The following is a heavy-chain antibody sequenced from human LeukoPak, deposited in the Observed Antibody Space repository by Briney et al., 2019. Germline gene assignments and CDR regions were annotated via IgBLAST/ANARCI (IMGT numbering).Heavy chain of an antibody. J-gene: IGHJ4*02. Sequence: SDTLSLTCTVSGGSISDYYWTWIRQSPGRGLEWIGYMDYSGSTAYNPSLKSRVTISIDTSKKQFSLELSSVTAADTAIYFCARRKRGSGGPFDYWGQGTLVTVSS. CDR1: GGSISDYY. V-gene: IGHV4-59*08. CDR3: ARRKRGSGGPFDY. CDR2: MDYSGST. D-gene: IGHD6-19*01.